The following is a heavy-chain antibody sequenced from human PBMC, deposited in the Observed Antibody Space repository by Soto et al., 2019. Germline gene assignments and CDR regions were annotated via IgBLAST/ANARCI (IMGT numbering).Heavy chain of an antibody. CDR1: GGTFSSYA. Sequence: QVQLVQSGAEVKKPGSSVKVSCKASGGTFSSYAISWVRQAPGQGLEWMGGIIPIFGTANYAQKFQGRVTITADESTSTAYMEPSSLRSEDTAVDYCASHLINYYDSSGYPDLSGYYYYGMDVWGQGTTVTVSS. CDR2: IIPIFGTA. D-gene: IGHD3-22*01. J-gene: IGHJ6*02. CDR3: ASHLINYYDSSGYPDLSGYYYYGMDV. V-gene: IGHV1-69*01.